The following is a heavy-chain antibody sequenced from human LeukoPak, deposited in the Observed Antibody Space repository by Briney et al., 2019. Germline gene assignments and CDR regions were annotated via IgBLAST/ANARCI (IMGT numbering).Heavy chain of an antibody. CDR2: IIPIFGTA. D-gene: IGHD2-2*02. V-gene: IGHV1-69*05. J-gene: IGHJ4*02. CDR3: ARVYGVHSSDHPRKYYFDY. Sequence: ASVKVSCKASGGTFSSYAISWVRQAPGQGLEWMARIIPIFGTANYAQKFQGRVTITTDESTSTAYMELSSLRSEYTAVYYCARVYGVHSSDHPRKYYFDYWGQGTLVTVSS. CDR1: GGTFSSYA.